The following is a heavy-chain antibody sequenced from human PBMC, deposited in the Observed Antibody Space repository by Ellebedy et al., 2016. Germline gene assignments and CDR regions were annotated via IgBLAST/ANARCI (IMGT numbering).Heavy chain of an antibody. D-gene: IGHD3-3*01. CDR2: IWYDGSNK. Sequence: GGSLRLSXAASGFTFNSYGMYWVRQAPGKGLEWVAVIWYDGSNKYHADSVKGRFTISRDNSKNTLYLQMNSLRAEDTAVYYCARDGAFDFWSGYFDYWGQGTLVTVSS. V-gene: IGHV3-33*01. CDR3: ARDGAFDFWSGYFDY. CDR1: GFTFNSYG. J-gene: IGHJ4*02.